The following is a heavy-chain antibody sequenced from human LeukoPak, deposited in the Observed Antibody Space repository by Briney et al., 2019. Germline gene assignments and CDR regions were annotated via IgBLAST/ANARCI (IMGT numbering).Heavy chain of an antibody. V-gene: IGHV4-34*01. CDR1: GGSFSGYY. CDR3: ARATGGYYYGMDV. CDR2: INHSGST. Sequence: SETLSLTCAVYGGSFSGYYWSWIRQPPGKGLEWIGEINHSGSTNYNPSLKSRVTISVDTSKNQFSLKLSSVTAADTAVYYCARATGGYYYGMDVWGQGTTVTVSS. J-gene: IGHJ6*02.